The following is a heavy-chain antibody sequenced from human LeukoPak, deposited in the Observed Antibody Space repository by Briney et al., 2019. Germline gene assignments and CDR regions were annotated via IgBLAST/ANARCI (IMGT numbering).Heavy chain of an antibody. V-gene: IGHV4-39*01. CDR1: GASISSSDSY. CDR3: ARHPPRDCSSSSCYKRWFDP. CDR2: MYYSGST. Sequence: PSETLSLTCPVSGASISSSDSYWGWIRPPPGKGLEWFGSMYYSGSTYYNRSIKSRVTISVGTSKNQFSLKLNSVTAADTAVYYCARHPPRDCSSSSCYKRWFDPWGQGTLVTVSS. J-gene: IGHJ5*02. D-gene: IGHD2-2*02.